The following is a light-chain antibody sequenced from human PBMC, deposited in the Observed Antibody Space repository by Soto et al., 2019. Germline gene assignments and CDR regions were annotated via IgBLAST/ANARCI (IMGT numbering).Light chain of an antibody. J-gene: IGLJ2*01. CDR2: GNS. V-gene: IGLV1-40*01. CDR1: SSNIGAGYD. CDR3: VAWDDSRNGYVV. Sequence: QSVLTQPPSVSGAPWQRVTISCTRSSSNIGAGYDVHWYQQLPGTAPKLLIFGNSNRPSGVPDRFSGSKSGTSASLAITGLQAEDEADYYCVAWDDSRNGYVVFGGGTKVTVL.